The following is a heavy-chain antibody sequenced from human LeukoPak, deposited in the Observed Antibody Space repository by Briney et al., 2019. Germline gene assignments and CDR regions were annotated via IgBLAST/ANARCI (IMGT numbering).Heavy chain of an antibody. CDR3: ARVYYGSGSYYNWRIDY. D-gene: IGHD3-10*01. CDR1: GYTFTRYG. Sequence: GASVKVSCKASGYTFTRYGISWVRQAPGQGLEWMGWISAYNGNTNYAQKLQGRVTMTTDTSTSTAYMELRSLRSDDTAVYYCARVYYGSGSYYNWRIDYWGQGTLVTVSS. CDR2: ISAYNGNT. J-gene: IGHJ4*02. V-gene: IGHV1-18*01.